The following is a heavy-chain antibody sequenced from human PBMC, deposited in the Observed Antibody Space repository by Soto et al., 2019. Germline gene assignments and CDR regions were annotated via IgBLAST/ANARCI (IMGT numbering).Heavy chain of an antibody. CDR2: IIPIFGTA. V-gene: IGHV1-69*13. CDR3: ASHLIHCTNGVCSNWFDP. D-gene: IGHD2-8*01. J-gene: IGHJ5*02. CDR1: GGTFSSYA. Sequence: GASVKVSCKASGGTFSSYAISWVRQAPGQGLEWMGGIIPIFGTANYAQKFQGRVTITADESTSTAYMELSSLRSEDTAVYYCASHLIHCTNGVCSNWFDPWGQGTLVTVSS.